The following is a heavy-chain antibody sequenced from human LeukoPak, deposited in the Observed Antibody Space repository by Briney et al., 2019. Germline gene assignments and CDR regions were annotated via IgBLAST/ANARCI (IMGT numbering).Heavy chain of an antibody. CDR1: GFTLSSYA. V-gene: IGHV3-23*01. CDR3: AKYGLGSGIQVWGDFGMDV. Sequence: GGSLRLSCAASGFTLSSYAMSWVRQAPGKGLEWVSAISGSGGSTYYADSVKGRFTISRDNSKNTLYLQMNSLRAEDTAVYYCAKYGLGSGIQVWGDFGMDVWGQGTTVTVSS. J-gene: IGHJ6*02. CDR2: ISGSGGST. D-gene: IGHD5-18*01.